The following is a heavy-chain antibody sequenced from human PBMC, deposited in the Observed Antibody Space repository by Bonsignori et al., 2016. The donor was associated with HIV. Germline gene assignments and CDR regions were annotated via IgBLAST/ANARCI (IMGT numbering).Heavy chain of an antibody. J-gene: IGHJ3*02. CDR2: IYYSGST. CDR3: ASCPLLTGYLGAFDI. Sequence: PGKGLEWIGYIYYSGSTNYNPSLKSRVTISVDTSKNQFSLKLSSVTAADTAVYYCASCPLLTGYLGAFDIWGQGTMVTVSS. V-gene: IGHV4-59*13. D-gene: IGHD3-9*01.